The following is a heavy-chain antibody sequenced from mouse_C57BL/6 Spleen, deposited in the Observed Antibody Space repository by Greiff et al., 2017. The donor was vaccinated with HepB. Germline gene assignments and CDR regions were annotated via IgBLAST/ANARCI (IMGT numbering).Heavy chain of an antibody. CDR2: FYPGSGSI. Sequence: QVHVKQSGAELVKPGASVKLSCKASGYTFTEYTIHWVKQRSGQGLEWIGWFYPGSGSIKYNEKFKDKATLTADKSSSTVYMELSRLTSEDSAVYFCARDEDGYYGSSPHYFDYWGQGTTLTVSS. CDR1: GYTFTEYT. CDR3: ARDEDGYYGSSPHYFDY. D-gene: IGHD1-1*01. J-gene: IGHJ2*01. V-gene: IGHV1-62-2*01.